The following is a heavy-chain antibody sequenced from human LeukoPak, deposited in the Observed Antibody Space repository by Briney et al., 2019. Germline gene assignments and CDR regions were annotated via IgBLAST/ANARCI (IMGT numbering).Heavy chain of an antibody. D-gene: IGHD2-15*01. Sequence: GESLKISCKGSGYSFTSYWIGWVRQMPGKGLEWMGIIYPGDSDTRYSPSFQGQVTISADKSISTAYLQWSSLKASDTAMYYCATSPNSMVVAANNLFQHWGQGTLVTVSS. CDR2: IYPGDSDT. CDR3: ATSPNSMVVAANNLFQH. V-gene: IGHV5-51*01. CDR1: GYSFTSYW. J-gene: IGHJ1*01.